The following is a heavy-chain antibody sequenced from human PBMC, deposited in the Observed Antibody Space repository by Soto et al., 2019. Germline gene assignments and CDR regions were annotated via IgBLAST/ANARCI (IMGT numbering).Heavy chain of an antibody. D-gene: IGHD5-18*01. CDR1: GFTFSGSA. CDR2: IRSKANSYAT. V-gene: IGHV3-73*02. J-gene: IGHJ6*02. CDR3: TSATVDTAMVTNCMDV. Sequence: EVQLVESGGGLVQPGGSLKLSCAASGFTFSGSAMHWVRQASGKGLEWVGRIRSKANSYATAYAASVKGRFTISRDDSKNTAYLQMNSLKTEDTAVYYCTSATVDTAMVTNCMDVWGQGTTVTVSS.